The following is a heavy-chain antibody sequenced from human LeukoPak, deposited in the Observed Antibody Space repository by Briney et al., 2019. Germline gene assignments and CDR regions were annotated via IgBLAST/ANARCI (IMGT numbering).Heavy chain of an antibody. Sequence: GGSLRLSCAASGFTFSSYAMRWVRQAPGKGLEWVSAISGSGDRTDYADSVKGRFTISRDNSKNTLYLQMNSLRAEDTAVYYCAKVGLGGAYYDSWGQGTLGTVSS. CDR1: GFTFSSYA. CDR2: ISGSGDRT. D-gene: IGHD1-26*01. CDR3: AKVGLGGAYYDS. J-gene: IGHJ4*02. V-gene: IGHV3-23*01.